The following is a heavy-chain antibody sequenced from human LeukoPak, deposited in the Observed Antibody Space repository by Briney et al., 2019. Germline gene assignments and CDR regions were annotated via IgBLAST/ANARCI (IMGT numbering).Heavy chain of an antibody. D-gene: IGHD2-2*02. CDR3: AKDLPLDHTSYIYYGMDV. CDR2: ISWNSGSI. J-gene: IGHJ6*02. Sequence: GGSLRLSCAASGFTFDDYAMHWVRQAPGKGLEWVSGISWNSGSIGYADSVKGRFTISRDNAKNSLYLQMNSLGAEDTALYYCAKDLPLDHTSYIYYGMDVWGQGTTVTVSS. V-gene: IGHV3-9*01. CDR1: GFTFDDYA.